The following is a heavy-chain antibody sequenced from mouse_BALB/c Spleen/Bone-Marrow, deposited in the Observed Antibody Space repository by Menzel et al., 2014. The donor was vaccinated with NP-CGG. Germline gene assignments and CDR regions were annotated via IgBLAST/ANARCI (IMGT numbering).Heavy chain of an antibody. CDR1: GFNIKDYY. J-gene: IGHJ4*01. D-gene: IGHD2-1*01. CDR2: IDPENGDT. CDR3: SYGNFAMDY. V-gene: IGHV14-4*02. Sequence: LVESGAELVRSGASVKLSCTASGFNIKDYYMHWVKQRPGQGLEWIGWIDPENGDTEYAPKFQGKATMTADTSSNTAYLQLSSLTSEDTAVYYCSYGNFAMDYWGQGTSVTVSS.